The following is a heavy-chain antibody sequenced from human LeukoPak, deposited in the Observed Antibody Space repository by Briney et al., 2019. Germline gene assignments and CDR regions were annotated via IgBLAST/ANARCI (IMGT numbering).Heavy chain of an antibody. Sequence: SETLSLTCTVSGGSISSSSYYWGWIRQPPGKGLEWIGSIYYSGSTYYNPSLKSRVTISVDTSKNQFSLKLSSVTAADTAVYYCAGIHTSGHYYYGMDVWGQGTTVTVSS. D-gene: IGHD3-10*01. V-gene: IGHV4-39*01. CDR1: GGSISSSSYY. J-gene: IGHJ6*02. CDR3: AGIHTSGHYYYGMDV. CDR2: IYYSGST.